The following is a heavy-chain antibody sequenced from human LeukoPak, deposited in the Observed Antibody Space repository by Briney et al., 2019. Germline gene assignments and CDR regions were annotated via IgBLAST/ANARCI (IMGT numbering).Heavy chain of an antibody. D-gene: IGHD3-3*01. Sequence: SETLSLTCTVSGDSISSSSSYWGWIRQPPGKGLEWIAAVSYSGSTYYNPSLKSRVTISVDTSKNQFSLKLSSVTAADTAVYYCARHRNLSGYLFLDYWGQGTLVTVSS. V-gene: IGHV4-39*01. CDR3: ARHRNLSGYLFLDY. J-gene: IGHJ4*02. CDR1: GDSISSSSSY. CDR2: VSYSGST.